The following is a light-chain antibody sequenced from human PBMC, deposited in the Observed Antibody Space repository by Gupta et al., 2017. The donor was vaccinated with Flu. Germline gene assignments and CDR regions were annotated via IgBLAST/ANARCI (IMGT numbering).Light chain of an antibody. V-gene: IGLV3-21*01. CDR3: QGGENTVV. CDR1: NSGGKS. CDR2: DDR. Sequence: PGRTARISGGGKNSGGKSLHWVQRRPGQGPILVIFDDRARPTGIPERFSGSSSANTATLTITRGEAGDEDDYFWQGGENTVVFGGGTKLTVL. J-gene: IGLJ2*01.